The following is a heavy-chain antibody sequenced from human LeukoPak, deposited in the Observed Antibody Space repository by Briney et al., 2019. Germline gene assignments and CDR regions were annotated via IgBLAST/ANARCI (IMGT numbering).Heavy chain of an antibody. CDR1: GFSFSSYW. CDR2: IKEDGTEK. J-gene: IGHJ4*02. V-gene: IGHV3-7*01. CDR3: ARLLAYDSGAEAFDY. D-gene: IGHD3-10*01. Sequence: GGTLRLSCAASGFSFSSYWMTWIRQAPGKGLEWVANIKEDGTEKYYVDSVKGRFTISRDNARSSLYLQMNSLRAGDTAVYYCARLLAYDSGAEAFDYWGQGTLVTVSS.